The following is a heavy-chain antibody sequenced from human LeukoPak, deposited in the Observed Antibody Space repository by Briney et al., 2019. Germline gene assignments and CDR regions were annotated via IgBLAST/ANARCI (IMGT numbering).Heavy chain of an antibody. D-gene: IGHD1-26*01. J-gene: IGHJ3*02. V-gene: IGHV3-64D*06. CDR2: ISSDGGST. CDR1: GFTFSIYA. Sequence: GGSLRLSCSASGFTFSIYAMHWVRQAPGKGLESVSAISSDGGSTYYADSVKGRFTISRDNSKNTLYLQMSSLRAEDTAVYYCVKKEMGAHHAFDIWGQGTLVTVSS. CDR3: VKKEMGAHHAFDI.